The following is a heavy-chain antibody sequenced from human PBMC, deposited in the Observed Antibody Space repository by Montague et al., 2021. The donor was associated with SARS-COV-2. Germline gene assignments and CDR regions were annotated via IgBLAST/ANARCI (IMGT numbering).Heavy chain of an antibody. CDR3: ARLGDGVVPSPILGVGPYYSCYYMDV. D-gene: IGHD3-10*01. J-gene: IGHJ6*03. V-gene: IGHV4-34*01. Sequence: SETLSLTCAVHGGSFSTYSWNWIRQPPGKGLEWIGEIHHGGSTSYNPSLKSRVAISADTSKNQFSLKLTSVAAADTAVYYCARLGDGVVPSPILGVGPYYSCYYMDVWGKGTTVTVSS. CDR2: IHHGGST. CDR1: GGSFSTYS.